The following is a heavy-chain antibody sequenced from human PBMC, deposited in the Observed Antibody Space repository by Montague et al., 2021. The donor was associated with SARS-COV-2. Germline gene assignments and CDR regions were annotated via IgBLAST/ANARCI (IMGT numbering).Heavy chain of an antibody. CDR1: GGSISSYY. Sequence: SETLSLTCTVAGGSISSYYWSWIWQPPGTGLEWIGYINYSGSTNYNPSLKSRVPISVYTSKNQFSLNLSSVTAADTAVYYCARNLVVHYWYGMDVWGQGTTVTVSS. CDR2: INYSGST. V-gene: IGHV4-59*01. D-gene: IGHD2-15*01. J-gene: IGHJ6*02. CDR3: ARNLVVHYWYGMDV.